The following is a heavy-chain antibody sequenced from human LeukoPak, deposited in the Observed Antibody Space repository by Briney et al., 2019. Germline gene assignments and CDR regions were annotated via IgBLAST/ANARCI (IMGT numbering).Heavy chain of an antibody. CDR3: ARGYYYYMDV. Sequence: ASVKVSCKASGYTFTSYYMHCGRQTPGQGVEWMGIINPSGGSTSYAQKFQGRVTMTRDMSTSTVYMELSSLRSEDTAVYYCARGYYYYMDVWGKGTTVTVSS. V-gene: IGHV1-46*01. CDR1: GYTFTSYY. J-gene: IGHJ6*03. CDR2: INPSGGST.